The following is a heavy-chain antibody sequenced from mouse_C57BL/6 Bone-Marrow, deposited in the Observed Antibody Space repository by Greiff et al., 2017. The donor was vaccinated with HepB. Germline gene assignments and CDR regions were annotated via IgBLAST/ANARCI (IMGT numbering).Heavy chain of an antibody. V-gene: IGHV1-76*01. J-gene: IGHJ1*03. CDR1: GYTFTDYY. CDR2: IYPGSGNT. CDR3: AKGRGSRGDYWYFDV. Sequence: VQLQQSGAELVRPGASVKLSCKASGYTFTDYYINWVKQRPGQGLEWIARIYPGSGNTYYNEKFKGKATLTAEKSSSTAYMQLSSLTSEDSAVYFCAKGRGSRGDYWYFDVWGTGTTVTVSS. D-gene: IGHD1-1*01.